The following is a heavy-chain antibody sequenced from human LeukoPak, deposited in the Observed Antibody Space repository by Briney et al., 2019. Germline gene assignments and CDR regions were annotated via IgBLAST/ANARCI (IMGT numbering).Heavy chain of an antibody. J-gene: IGHJ4*02. CDR2: INAGNGNT. V-gene: IGHV1-3*01. Sequence: ASVKVSCKASGYTFTSYATHWVRQAPGQRLEWMGWINAGNGNTKYSQKFQGRVTITRDTSASTAYMELSSLRSEDTAVYYCARGYSSGRVFDYWGQGTLVTVSS. D-gene: IGHD6-19*01. CDR3: ARGYSSGRVFDY. CDR1: GYTFTSYA.